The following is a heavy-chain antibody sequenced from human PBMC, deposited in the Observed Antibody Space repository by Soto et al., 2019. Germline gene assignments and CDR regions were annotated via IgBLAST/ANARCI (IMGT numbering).Heavy chain of an antibody. J-gene: IGHJ5*02. Sequence: SWVRQHPGKGLEWIGYIYYSGSTYYNPSLKSRVTISVDTSKNQFSLKLSSVTAADTAVYYCARDRIHCSGGSCWRWFDPWGQGTLVTVSS. CDR2: IYYSGST. CDR3: ARDRIHCSGGSCWRWFDP. V-gene: IGHV4-31*02. D-gene: IGHD2-15*01.